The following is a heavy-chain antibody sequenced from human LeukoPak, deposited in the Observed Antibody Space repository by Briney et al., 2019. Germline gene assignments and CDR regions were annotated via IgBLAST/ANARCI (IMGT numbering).Heavy chain of an antibody. D-gene: IGHD4-23*01. CDR2: IYYSGST. J-gene: IGHJ4*02. Sequence: SETLSLTCSVSGGSISSSSYDWGRIRQPQGKGLEWIGSIYYSGSTYYNPTLKSRITISVYTSKNQFSLRLSSVTAADPAMYYCARAGAGTTLVFDYWGQGTLVTVSS. V-gene: IGHV4-39*01. CDR1: GGSISSSSYD. CDR3: ARAGAGTTLVFDY.